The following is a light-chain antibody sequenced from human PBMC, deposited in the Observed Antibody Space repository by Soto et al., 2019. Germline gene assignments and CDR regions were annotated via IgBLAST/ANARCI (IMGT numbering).Light chain of an antibody. Sequence: QSALTQPSTLSGSPGQSVTISCTGTSSDVGGYNCVSWYQQHPGKAPQLIIYDVTQRPSGVPDRFSGSKSGNTASLSISGLQAEDEADYYCCSHSASYTFVFGTGTKVTVL. V-gene: IGLV2-11*01. J-gene: IGLJ1*01. CDR2: DVT. CDR1: SSDVGGYNC. CDR3: CSHSASYTFV.